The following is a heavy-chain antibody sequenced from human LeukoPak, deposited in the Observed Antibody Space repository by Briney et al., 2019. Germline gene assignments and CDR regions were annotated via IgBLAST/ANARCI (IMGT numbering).Heavy chain of an antibody. CDR3: ARGYNWNYVDWFDP. V-gene: IGHV3-23*01. CDR2: ISGSGGST. D-gene: IGHD1-7*01. CDR1: GFTFSSYV. Sequence: GGSLRLSCAASGFTFSSYVMSWVRQATGKGLEWVSAISGSGGSTYYADSVKGRFTISRDYSKNTLYLQMNSLRAEDTAVYYCARGYNWNYVDWFDPWGQGTLVTVSS. J-gene: IGHJ5*02.